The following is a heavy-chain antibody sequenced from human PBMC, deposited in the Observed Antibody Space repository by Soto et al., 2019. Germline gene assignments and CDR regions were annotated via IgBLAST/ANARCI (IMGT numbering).Heavy chain of an antibody. CDR3: ARGHSSSPNYYYYGMDV. V-gene: IGHV4-34*01. CDR1: GGSFSGYY. J-gene: IGHJ6*02. D-gene: IGHD6-13*01. Sequence: SETLSLTCAVYGGSFSGYYWSWIRQPPGKGLEWIGEINHSGSTNYNPSLKSRVTISVDTSKNQFSLKLSSVTAADTAVYYCARGHSSSPNYYYYGMDVWGQGTTVTVSS. CDR2: INHSGST.